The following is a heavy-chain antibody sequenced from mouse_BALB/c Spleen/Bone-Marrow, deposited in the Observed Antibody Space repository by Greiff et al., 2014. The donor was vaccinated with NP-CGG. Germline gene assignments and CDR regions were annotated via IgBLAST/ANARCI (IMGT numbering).Heavy chain of an antibody. J-gene: IGHJ1*01. Sequence: EVQLQQSGPELVKPGASVKISCKASGYSFTGYFMNWVMQSHGKSLEWIGRINPYNSDTFYNQKFKGKATLTVDKSSSTAHMELRSLASEDSAVYYCTRATTDWYFDVWGAGTTVTVSS. D-gene: IGHD1-1*01. CDR2: INPYNSDT. CDR3: TRATTDWYFDV. V-gene: IGHV1-20*02. CDR1: GYSFTGYF.